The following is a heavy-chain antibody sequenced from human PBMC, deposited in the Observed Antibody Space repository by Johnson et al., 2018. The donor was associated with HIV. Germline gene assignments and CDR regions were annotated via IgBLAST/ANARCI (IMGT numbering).Heavy chain of an antibody. D-gene: IGHD3-22*01. Sequence: QVQLVESGGGVVQPGRSLRLSCAASGFTFSSYAMHWVRQAPGKGLEWVAVISYDGSNKYYADSVKGRFTISRDNSKNTLYLQMNSLRAEDTAVYYCARGKYYYDSSLGVQDDAFDIWGQGTMVTVSS. V-gene: IGHV3-30*04. J-gene: IGHJ3*02. CDR3: ARGKYYYDSSLGVQDDAFDI. CDR2: ISYDGSNK. CDR1: GFTFSSYA.